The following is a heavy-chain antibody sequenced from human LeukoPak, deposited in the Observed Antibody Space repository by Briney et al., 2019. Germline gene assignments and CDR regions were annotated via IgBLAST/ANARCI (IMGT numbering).Heavy chain of an antibody. D-gene: IGHD4-17*01. J-gene: IGHJ6*02. Sequence: GGSLRLSCSASGFTFSSYAMHWVRQAPGKGLEYVSPISSNGGSTYYADSVKGRFTISRDNSKNTLYLQMSSLRAEDTAVYYCARDTVTKVLLYYYYGMDVWGQGATVTVSS. V-gene: IGHV3-64D*06. CDR1: GFTFSSYA. CDR3: ARDTVTKVLLYYYYGMDV. CDR2: ISSNGGST.